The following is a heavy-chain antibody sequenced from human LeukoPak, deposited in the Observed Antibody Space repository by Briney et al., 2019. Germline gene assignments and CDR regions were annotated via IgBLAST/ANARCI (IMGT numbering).Heavy chain of an antibody. CDR3: ARDDYYDSSGYYSGFDY. Sequence: PSETLSLTCTVSGGSISSYYWSWIRQPPGKGLEWIGYIYYSGSTNYNPSLKSRVTISVDASKNQFSLKLRSVTAADTAVYYCARDDYYDSSGYYSGFDYWGQGTLVTVSS. CDR2: IYYSGST. V-gene: IGHV4-59*08. CDR1: GGSISSYY. D-gene: IGHD3-22*01. J-gene: IGHJ4*02.